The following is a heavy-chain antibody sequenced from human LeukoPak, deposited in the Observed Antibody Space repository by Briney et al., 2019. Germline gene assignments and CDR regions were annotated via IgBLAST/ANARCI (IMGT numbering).Heavy chain of an antibody. J-gene: IGHJ4*02. V-gene: IGHV3-48*03. Sequence: GGSLRLSCAASGFTFSSYEMNWVRQAPGKGLEWVSYFSSSGSTIYYADSVKGRFTISRDNAKNSLYLQMNSLRAEDTAVYYCARGVGVGATFDYWGQGTLVTVSS. CDR3: ARGVGVGATFDY. CDR1: GFTFSSYE. D-gene: IGHD1-26*01. CDR2: FSSSGSTI.